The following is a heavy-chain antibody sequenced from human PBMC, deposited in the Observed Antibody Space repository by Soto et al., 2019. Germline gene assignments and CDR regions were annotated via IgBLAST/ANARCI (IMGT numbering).Heavy chain of an antibody. Sequence: QVQLQESGPGLVKPSQTLSLTCTVSGGSISSGGYYWSWIRQHPGKGLEWIGYIYYSGSTYYNPSLKSRVTISVDTSKNQFSLKPSSVTAADTAVYYCARDLAYCGGDCYSLGNWFDPWGQGTLVTVSS. CDR3: ARDLAYCGGDCYSLGNWFDP. CDR1: GGSISSGGYY. V-gene: IGHV4-31*03. J-gene: IGHJ5*02. CDR2: IYYSGST. D-gene: IGHD2-21*02.